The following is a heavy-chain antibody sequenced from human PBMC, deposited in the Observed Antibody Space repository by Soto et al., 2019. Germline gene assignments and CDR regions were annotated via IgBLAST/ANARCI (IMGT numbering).Heavy chain of an antibody. Sequence: SSEILSLPCTVYGGSFSGDYWYWIRQPPAKGLEWIGEINHSGSTSYNPSLKSRVTISVDTSKNQFSLNLASVTAADTAVYYCARGGYDFWSGYYTDNWFDPWGQGTLVTVSS. CDR1: GGSFSGDY. D-gene: IGHD3-3*01. CDR3: ARGGYDFWSGYYTDNWFDP. V-gene: IGHV4-34*01. J-gene: IGHJ5*02. CDR2: INHSGST.